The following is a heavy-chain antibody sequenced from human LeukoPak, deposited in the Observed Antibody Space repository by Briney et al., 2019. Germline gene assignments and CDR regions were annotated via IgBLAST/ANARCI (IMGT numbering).Heavy chain of an antibody. D-gene: IGHD6-19*01. Sequence: GASVKVSCKASGYTFTSYYMHWVRQAPGQGLEWMGLINPSGGSTIYAQKFQGRVTMTRDTSTSTVYMELSSLRSEDTAVYYCSVAVAAASNWFDPWGQGTLVTVSS. CDR2: INPSGGST. CDR3: SVAVAAASNWFDP. V-gene: IGHV1-46*01. CDR1: GYTFTSYY. J-gene: IGHJ5*02.